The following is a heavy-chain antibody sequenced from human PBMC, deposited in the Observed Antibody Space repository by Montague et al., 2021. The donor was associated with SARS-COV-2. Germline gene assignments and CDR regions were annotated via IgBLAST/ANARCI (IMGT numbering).Heavy chain of an antibody. CDR3: GRGVVAATPVVDY. V-gene: IGHV4-4*07. CDR2: IYASGGT. Sequence: SETLSLTCTVSGDFISSLYWNWIRQPAGKGLEWIGRIYASGGTNYKPSXKSRVTMSVDTSKDQFSLKLNSVIAADTAVYYCGRGVVAATPVVDYWGRGTLVTVSS. D-gene: IGHD2-15*01. CDR1: GDFISSLY. J-gene: IGHJ4*02.